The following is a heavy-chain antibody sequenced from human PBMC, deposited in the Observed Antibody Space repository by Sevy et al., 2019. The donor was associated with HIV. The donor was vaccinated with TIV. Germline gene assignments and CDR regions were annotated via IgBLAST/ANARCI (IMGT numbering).Heavy chain of an antibody. J-gene: IGHJ6*02. V-gene: IGHV3-30*18. Sequence: GESLKISCAASGFTFSSYGMHWVRQAPGKGLEWVSVISYDGSHKDYAESVKGRLTISRDNSKNTLYLQMNSLRAEDTAVYYCAKDQGYAKYYYYGMDVWGQWTTVTVSS. CDR3: AKDQGYAKYYYYGMDV. CDR2: ISYDGSHK. D-gene: IGHD2-2*01. CDR1: GFTFSSYG.